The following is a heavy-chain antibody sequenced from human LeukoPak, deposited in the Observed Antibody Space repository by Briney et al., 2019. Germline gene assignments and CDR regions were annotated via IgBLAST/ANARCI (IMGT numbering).Heavy chain of an antibody. D-gene: IGHD6-19*01. J-gene: IGHJ5*02. CDR3: ARDRIAVAGNWFDP. V-gene: IGHV1-18*01. CDR2: ISAYNGNT. CDR1: GYTFTSYS. Sequence: ASVKVSCKASGYTFTSYSISWVRQAPGQGLEWMGWISAYNGNTNYAQKLQGRVTMTTDTSTSTAYMELRSLRSDDTAVYYCARDRIAVAGNWFDPWGQGTLVTVSS.